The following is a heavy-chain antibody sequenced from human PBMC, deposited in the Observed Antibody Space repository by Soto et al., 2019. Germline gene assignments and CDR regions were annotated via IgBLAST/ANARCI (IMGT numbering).Heavy chain of an antibody. CDR2: ISGSGGST. V-gene: IGHV3-23*01. D-gene: IGHD6-19*01. J-gene: IGHJ3*02. Sequence: EVQLLESGGGLVQPGGSLRLSCAASGFTFSSYAMSWVRQAPGKGLEWVSAISGSGGSTYYADSVKGRFTISRDNSKNPLYLQMNGLRAEDTAVYYFANSDSGWYYDDAFDIWGQGTMVTVSS. CDR1: GFTFSSYA. CDR3: ANSDSGWYYDDAFDI.